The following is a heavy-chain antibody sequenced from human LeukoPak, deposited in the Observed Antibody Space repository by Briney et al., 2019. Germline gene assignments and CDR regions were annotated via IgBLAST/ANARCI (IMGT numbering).Heavy chain of an antibody. V-gene: IGHV3-30*18. Sequence: PGGSLRLSCAASGFTFSSYGMHWVRQAPGKGLEWVAVISYDGSNKYYADSVKGRFTISRDNSKNTLYLQMNSLRAEDTAVYYCAKGIYYYGSGSPGNYWGQGTLVTVSS. J-gene: IGHJ4*02. CDR2: ISYDGSNK. CDR1: GFTFSSYG. D-gene: IGHD3-10*01. CDR3: AKGIYYYGSGSPGNY.